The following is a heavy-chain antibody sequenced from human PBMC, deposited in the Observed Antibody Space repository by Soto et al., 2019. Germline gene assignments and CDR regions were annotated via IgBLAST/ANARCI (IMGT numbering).Heavy chain of an antibody. J-gene: IGHJ6*02. D-gene: IGHD6-19*01. V-gene: IGHV4-59*11. CDR3: ARGRGYRPGWDYSSGWYRYYYGMDV. Sequence: SETLSLTCSVSGDSLKNHYWAWIRHSPGKGLEWIGNIYDSGSTNYSPALKSRVSMSVDTSKNLFSLKMNSVTAADTAVYYCARGRGYRPGWDYSSGWYRYYYGMDVWGQGTTVTVSS. CDR1: GDSLKNHY. CDR2: IYDSGST.